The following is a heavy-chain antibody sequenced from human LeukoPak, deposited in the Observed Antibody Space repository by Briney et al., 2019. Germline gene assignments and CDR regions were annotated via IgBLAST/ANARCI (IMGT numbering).Heavy chain of an antibody. CDR3: ARCSAGRGHYYYGMDV. J-gene: IGHJ6*02. CDR1: GGSFSGYY. CDR2: INHSGST. D-gene: IGHD1-1*01. Sequence: SETLSLTCAVYGGSFSGYYWSWIHQPPGKGLEWLGEINHSGSTNYNPSLKSRVTISVDTSKNQFSLKLSSVTAADTAVYYCARCSAGRGHYYYGMDVWGQGTTVTVSS. V-gene: IGHV4-34*01.